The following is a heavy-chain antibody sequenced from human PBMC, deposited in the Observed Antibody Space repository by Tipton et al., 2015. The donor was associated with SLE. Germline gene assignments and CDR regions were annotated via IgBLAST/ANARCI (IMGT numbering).Heavy chain of an antibody. V-gene: IGHV3-30*04. Sequence: SLRLSCAASGFTFSSYAMHWVRQAPGKGLEWVAVISYDGSNKYYADSVKGRFTISRDNSKNTLYLQMNSLRAEDTAVYYCARGAVGATPYFDYWGQGTLVTVSS. CDR1: GFTFSSYA. CDR3: ARGAVGATPYFDY. D-gene: IGHD1-26*01. CDR2: ISYDGSNK. J-gene: IGHJ4*02.